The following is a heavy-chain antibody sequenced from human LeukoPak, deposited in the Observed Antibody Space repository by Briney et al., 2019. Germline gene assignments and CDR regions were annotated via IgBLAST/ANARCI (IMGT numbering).Heavy chain of an antibody. CDR3: AKLRGEDYYDSSAHDY. Sequence: GRALRLSCAAPGFTFSSYGMHWVRQAPGKGLEWVAGISYDGSKKYYADSVKGRFTISRDNSKNTLYLQMNSLRAEDTAVYYCAKLRGEDYYDSSAHDYWGQGTLVTVSS. CDR2: ISYDGSKK. J-gene: IGHJ4*02. CDR1: GFTFSSYG. V-gene: IGHV3-30*18. D-gene: IGHD3-22*01.